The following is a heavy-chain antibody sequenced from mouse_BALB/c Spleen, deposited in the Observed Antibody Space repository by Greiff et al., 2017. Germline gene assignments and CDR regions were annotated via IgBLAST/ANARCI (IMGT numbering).Heavy chain of an antibody. CDR2: IYPGDGDT. CDR3: ARFSRY. J-gene: IGHJ2*01. Sequence: QVQLQQSGAELARPGASVKLSCKASGYTFTSYWMQWVKQRPGQGLEWIGAIYPGDGDTRYTQKFKGKATLTADKSSSTAYMQLSSLASEDSAVYYCARFSRYWGQGTTLTVSS. CDR1: GYTFTSYW. V-gene: IGHV1-87*01.